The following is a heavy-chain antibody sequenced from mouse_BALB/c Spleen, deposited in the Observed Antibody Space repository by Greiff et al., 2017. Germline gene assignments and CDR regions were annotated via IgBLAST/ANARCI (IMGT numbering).Heavy chain of an antibody. CDR2: INPGSGGT. D-gene: IGHD1-1*01. J-gene: IGHJ4*01. CDR3: ARRLITTATYAMDY. V-gene: IGHV1-54*01. CDR1: GYAFTNYL. Sequence: QVQLKESGAELVRPGTSVKVSCKASGYAFTNYLIEWVKQRPGQGLEWIGVINPGSGGTNYNEKFKGKATLTADKSSSTAYMQLSSLTSDDSAVYFCARRLITTATYAMDYWGQGTSVTVSS.